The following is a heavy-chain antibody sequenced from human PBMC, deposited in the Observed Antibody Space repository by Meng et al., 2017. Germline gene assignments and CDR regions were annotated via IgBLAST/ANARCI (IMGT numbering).Heavy chain of an antibody. CDR1: GFTASSNS. CDR3: ARSRHLWLLDY. D-gene: IGHD5-24*01. J-gene: IGHJ4*02. V-gene: IGHV3-66*02. Sequence: GGSLRLSCAASGFTASSNSMSWVRQAPGKGLEWVSVIYSGGSTYYADSVKGRFTISRDNSKNTLYLQMNSLRAEDTAVYYCARSRHLWLLDYWGQGTLVTVSS. CDR2: IYSGGST.